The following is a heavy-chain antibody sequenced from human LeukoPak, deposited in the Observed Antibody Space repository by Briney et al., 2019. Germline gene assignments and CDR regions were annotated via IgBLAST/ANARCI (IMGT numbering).Heavy chain of an antibody. Sequence: ASVKVSCKTSGYTFTIYYMHWVRQAPGQGLEWMGWINPNSGATTYAQRFQGRVTMTRDTSISTAYMELSRLRSDDTAVYYRARNPAYCTSTSCYNDYWGQGTLVTVSS. D-gene: IGHD2-2*02. V-gene: IGHV1-2*02. CDR1: GYTFTIYY. J-gene: IGHJ4*02. CDR3: ARNPAYCTSTSCYNDY. CDR2: INPNSGAT.